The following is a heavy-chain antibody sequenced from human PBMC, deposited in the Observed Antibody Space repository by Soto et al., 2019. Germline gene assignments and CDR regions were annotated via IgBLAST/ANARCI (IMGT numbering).Heavy chain of an antibody. Sequence: PGGSLRLSCVASGFAFSSFVMHWVRQAPGKGLEWVAIIWYDGSDKYYGDSVKGRFTISRDNSKNTLFLQMNSLRAEDTAVYHCAFGNLSYYFDYWGQGTPVTVSS. CDR3: AFGNLSYYFDY. J-gene: IGHJ4*02. V-gene: IGHV3-33*01. CDR1: GFAFSSFV. D-gene: IGHD3-16*01. CDR2: IWYDGSDK.